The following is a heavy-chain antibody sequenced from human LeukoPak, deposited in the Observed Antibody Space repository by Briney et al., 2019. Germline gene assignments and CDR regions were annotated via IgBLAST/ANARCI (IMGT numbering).Heavy chain of an antibody. Sequence: PGGSLRLSCAASGFTFSSYGMHWVRQAPGKGLEWVAVISYDGSNKYYADSVKGRFTISRDNSKNTLYLQMNSLRAEDTAVYYCAKVEKRRWLVRALDCWGQGTLVTVSS. CDR2: ISYDGSNK. CDR1: GFTFSSYG. J-gene: IGHJ4*02. CDR3: AKVEKRRWLVRALDC. D-gene: IGHD6-19*01. V-gene: IGHV3-30*18.